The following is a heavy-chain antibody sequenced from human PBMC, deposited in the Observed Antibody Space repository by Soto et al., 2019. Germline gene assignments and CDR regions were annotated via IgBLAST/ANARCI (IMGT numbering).Heavy chain of an antibody. Sequence: PSQTLSLTCAISGDSVSSNSAAWNWIRQSPSRGLEWLGRTYYRSKWYNDYAVSVKSRITINPDTSKNQFSLQLNSVTPEDTAVYYCARDLEYSSSWPLYYYGMDVWGQGTTVTVSS. V-gene: IGHV6-1*01. CDR3: ARDLEYSSSWPLYYYGMDV. J-gene: IGHJ6*02. D-gene: IGHD6-13*01. CDR1: GDSVSSNSAA. CDR2: TYYRSKWYN.